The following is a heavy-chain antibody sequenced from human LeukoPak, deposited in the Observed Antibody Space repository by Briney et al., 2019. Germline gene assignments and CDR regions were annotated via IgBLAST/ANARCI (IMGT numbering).Heavy chain of an antibody. V-gene: IGHV3-23*01. D-gene: IGHD4-17*01. J-gene: IGHJ6*02. CDR3: AKDHPSYGPDYYGMDV. Sequence: PGGSLRLSCAASGFTFSSYAMSWVRQAPGKGLEWVSAISGSGGSTYYADSVKGRFTIPRDNSKNTLYLQMNSLRAEDTAVYYCAKDHPSYGPDYYGMDVWGQGTTVTVSS. CDR2: ISGSGGST. CDR1: GFTFSSYA.